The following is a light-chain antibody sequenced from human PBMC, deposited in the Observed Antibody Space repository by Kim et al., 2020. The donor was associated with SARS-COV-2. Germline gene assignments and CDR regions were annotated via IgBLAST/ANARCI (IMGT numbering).Light chain of an antibody. CDR1: KSGDKY. J-gene: IGLJ2*01. CDR3: QAWDSSTAV. V-gene: IGLV3-1*01. Sequence: SYELTQPPSVSVSPGQTASITCSGDKSGDKYACWYQQKPGQSPVLVIYQDSKRPSGIPERFSGSTSGNTATLTISGTQAMDEADYYCQAWDSSTAVLGGG. CDR2: QDS.